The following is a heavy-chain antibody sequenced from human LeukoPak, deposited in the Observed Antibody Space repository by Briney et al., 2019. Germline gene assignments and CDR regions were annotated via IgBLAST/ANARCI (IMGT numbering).Heavy chain of an antibody. CDR1: GLTFRRYG. CDR3: AASMAGFNWFDP. V-gene: IGHV3-33*03. CDR2: IWNDGSKQ. D-gene: IGHD6-19*01. J-gene: IGHJ5*02. Sequence: GMSLRLSCAASGLTFRRYGMHWVRQAPGRGLEWVAVIWNDGSKQYYADSVKGRFTISRDNAKNTLYLQMSSLTAEDTAVYYCAASMAGFNWFDPWGQGTLVTVSS.